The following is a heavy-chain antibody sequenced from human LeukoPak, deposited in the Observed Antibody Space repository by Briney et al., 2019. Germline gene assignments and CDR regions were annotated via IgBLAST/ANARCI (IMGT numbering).Heavy chain of an antibody. CDR1: GYSFTSYW. V-gene: IGHV5-51*01. Sequence: GESLKISCKGSGYSFTSYWIGWVRQMPGKGLEWLGIIYPGDSDTRYSPSFQGQVTISADKSISTAYLQWSSLKASDTAMYYCARLGSGSYYSLSDFDYWGQGTLVTVSS. CDR2: IYPGDSDT. D-gene: IGHD1-26*01. J-gene: IGHJ4*02. CDR3: ARLGSGSYYSLSDFDY.